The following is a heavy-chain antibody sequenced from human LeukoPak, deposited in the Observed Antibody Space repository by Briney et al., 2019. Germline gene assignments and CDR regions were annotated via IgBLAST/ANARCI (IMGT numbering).Heavy chain of an antibody. Sequence: SETLSLTCTVSGGSISHNYWTWIRQPPGKGLEWIGYIYYSGSTNYNPSLKSRVTISVDTSKNQFSLKLNSVTAADTAIYYCARQAITPTTYWFDPWGQGTLVTVSS. CDR3: ARQAITPTTYWFDP. V-gene: IGHV4-59*08. J-gene: IGHJ5*02. CDR1: GGSISHNY. CDR2: IYYSGST. D-gene: IGHD3-16*01.